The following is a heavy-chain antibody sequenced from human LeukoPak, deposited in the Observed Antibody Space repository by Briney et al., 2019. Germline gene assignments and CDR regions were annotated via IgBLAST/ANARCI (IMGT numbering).Heavy chain of an antibody. V-gene: IGHV3-74*01. CDR2: INSDGSTT. J-gene: IGHJ3*02. CDR3: ARVLGAAAGLSAFDI. Sequence: GGSLRLSCAASGFTFTTSWMHWVRQAPGKGLVWVSRINSDGSTTTYADSVKGRFTISRDNAKNTLYLQMNSLRGEDTAVYYCARVLGAAAGLSAFDIWGQGTLVFVSS. CDR1: GFTFTTSW. D-gene: IGHD6-13*01.